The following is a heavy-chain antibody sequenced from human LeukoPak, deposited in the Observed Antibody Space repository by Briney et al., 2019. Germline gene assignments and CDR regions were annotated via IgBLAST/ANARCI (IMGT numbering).Heavy chain of an antibody. CDR1: GGSISSYY. J-gene: IGHJ4*02. V-gene: IGHV4-39*07. D-gene: IGHD3-3*01. Sequence: SETLSLTRTVSGGSISSYYWGWIRQPPGKGLEWIGSIYYSGSTYYNPSLKSRVTISVDTSKNQFSLKLSSVTAADTAVYYCASTKYYDFWSGYYFPIDYWGQGTLVTVSS. CDR3: ASTKYYDFWSGYYFPIDY. CDR2: IYYSGST.